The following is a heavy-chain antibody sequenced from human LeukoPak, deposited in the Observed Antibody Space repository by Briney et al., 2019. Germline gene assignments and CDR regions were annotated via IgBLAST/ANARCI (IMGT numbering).Heavy chain of an antibody. J-gene: IGHJ4*02. CDR1: GGSISSGTYC. D-gene: IGHD2-2*01. CDR2: IYYSGSS. V-gene: IGHV4-31*03. Sequence: SETLSLTCSVSGGSISSGTYCWSWIRQFPGKGLEWIGYIYYSGSSYYNPSLQSRVTMSVDTSKSQFSLRLSPVTAANTAVYYCARVDCSRPSCEFDYWGQGTQVTVSS. CDR3: ARVDCSRPSCEFDY.